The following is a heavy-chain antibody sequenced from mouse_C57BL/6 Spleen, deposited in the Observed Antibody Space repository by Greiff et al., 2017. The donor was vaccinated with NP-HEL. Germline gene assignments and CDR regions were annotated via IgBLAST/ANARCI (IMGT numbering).Heavy chain of an antibody. CDR3: ARFATVVGNWYFDV. Sequence: QLQQSGPALVKPGASVKISCKASGYAFSSSWLNWVKQRPGKGLEWIGRIYTGDGATNYHGKFKGKATLPADKSSSTAYMQLSSLTSEDSAVYFCARFATVVGNWYFDVWGTGTTVTVSS. J-gene: IGHJ1*03. V-gene: IGHV1-82*01. CDR1: GYAFSSSW. CDR2: IYTGDGAT. D-gene: IGHD1-1*01.